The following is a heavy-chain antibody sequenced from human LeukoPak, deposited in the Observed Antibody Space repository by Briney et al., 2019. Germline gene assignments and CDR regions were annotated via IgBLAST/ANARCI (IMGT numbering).Heavy chain of an antibody. V-gene: IGHV3-21*01. J-gene: IGHJ4*02. CDR2: ISSSSSYI. Sequence: GGSLRLSCAASGFTCSSYNMNWVRQAPGKGLEWGSSISSSSSYIYYADPVKGRFTISRDNAKNSLYLQMNSLRAEDTAVYYCARGNDVVDYWGQGTLVTVSS. CDR3: ARGNDVVDY. D-gene: IGHD1-1*01. CDR1: GFTCSSYN.